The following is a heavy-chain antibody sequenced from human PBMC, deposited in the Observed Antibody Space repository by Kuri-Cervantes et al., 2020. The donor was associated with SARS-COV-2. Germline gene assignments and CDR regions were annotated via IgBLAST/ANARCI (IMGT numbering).Heavy chain of an antibody. CDR1: GLRFSSYA. V-gene: IGHV3-23*01. Sequence: GESLKISCAASGLRFSSYAMSWVRQAPGKGLEWVSVIGDSGGRTQYAGSVKGRFTISRDNSKNTLYLQMNSLRAEDTAVYYCARLRPLDYGDGVSWFDPWGQGTLVTVSS. CDR3: ARLRPLDYGDGVSWFDP. J-gene: IGHJ5*02. CDR2: IGDSGGRT. D-gene: IGHD4-17*01.